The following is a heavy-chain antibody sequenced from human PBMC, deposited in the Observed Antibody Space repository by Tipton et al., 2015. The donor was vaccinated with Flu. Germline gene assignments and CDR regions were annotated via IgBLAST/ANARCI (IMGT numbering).Heavy chain of an antibody. V-gene: IGHV4-59*01. CDR2: IYYSGST. D-gene: IGHD2-2*01. J-gene: IGHJ6*03. CDR3: ARVPKYLPDCSSTSCPSYYYYYMDV. Sequence: TLFLTCTVSGGSISSYYWSWIRQPPGKGLEWIGYIYYSGSTNYNPSLKSRVTISVDTSKNQFSLKLSSVTAADTAVYYCARVPKYLPDCSSTSCPSYYYYYMDVWGKGTTVTVSS. CDR1: GGSISSYY.